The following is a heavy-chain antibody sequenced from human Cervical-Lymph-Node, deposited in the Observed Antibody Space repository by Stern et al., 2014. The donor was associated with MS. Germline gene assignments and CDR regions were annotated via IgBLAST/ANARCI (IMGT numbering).Heavy chain of an antibody. J-gene: IGHJ4*02. CDR2: ISSSGGT. D-gene: IGHD6-6*01. V-gene: IGHV4-59*08. Sequence: VQLVESGPGLVKPSETLSLTCTVSGGSTSSYYWSWIRQPPGKGLEWIGYISSSGGTKYNPSLNSRVTITLDPSKNQFSLNLSSVTAADTAVYYCARGYTTSSGRPDYWGQGTLVTVSS. CDR3: ARGYTTSSGRPDY. CDR1: GGSTSSYY.